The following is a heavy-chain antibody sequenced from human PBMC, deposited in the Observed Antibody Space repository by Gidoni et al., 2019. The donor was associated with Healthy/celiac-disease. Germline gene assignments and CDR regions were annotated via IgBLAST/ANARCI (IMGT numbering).Heavy chain of an antibody. Sequence: QVQLVESGGGLVKPGGSLRLSCEASGFTFSDYYISWIRQAPGKGLEWVSDISSSGSTIYYAASVKGRFTISRDNAKNSLYLQMNSLRAEDTAVYYCARADCGGDCYVAEYFQHWGQGTLVTVSS. V-gene: IGHV3-11*01. CDR1: GFTFSDYY. D-gene: IGHD2-21*02. CDR3: ARADCGGDCYVAEYFQH. CDR2: ISSSGSTI. J-gene: IGHJ1*01.